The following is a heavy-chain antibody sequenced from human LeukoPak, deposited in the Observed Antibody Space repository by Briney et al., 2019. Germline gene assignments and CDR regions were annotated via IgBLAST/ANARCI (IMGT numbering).Heavy chain of an antibody. Sequence: GASVKVSCKASGYTFTSYYMHWVRQAPGQGLEWMGIINPSGGSTSYAQKFQGRVTMTGDTSTSTVYMELSSLRSEDTAVYYCARDPSRWLQWLYFDYWGQGTLVTVSS. CDR3: ARDPSRWLQWLYFDY. J-gene: IGHJ4*02. V-gene: IGHV1-46*01. CDR1: GYTFTSYY. CDR2: INPSGGST. D-gene: IGHD5-24*01.